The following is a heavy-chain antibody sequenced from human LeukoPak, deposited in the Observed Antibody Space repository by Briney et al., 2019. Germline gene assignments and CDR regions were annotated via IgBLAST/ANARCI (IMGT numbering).Heavy chain of an antibody. CDR3: ARDSGPGIAVLVRYPLTY. CDR1: GFTFSSYA. D-gene: IGHD6-19*01. Sequence: PGRSLRLSCAASGFTFSSYAMHWVRQAPGKGLEWVAVISYDGSNKYYADSVKGRFTISRDNSKNTLYLQMNSLRAEDTAVYYCARDSGPGIAVLVRYPLTYWGQGTLVTVSS. CDR2: ISYDGSNK. V-gene: IGHV3-30*01. J-gene: IGHJ4*02.